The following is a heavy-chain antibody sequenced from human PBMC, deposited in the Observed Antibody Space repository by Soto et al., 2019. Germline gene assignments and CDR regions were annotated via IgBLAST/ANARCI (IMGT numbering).Heavy chain of an antibody. J-gene: IGHJ6*02. Sequence: SVKVSCKASGGTFSSYTISWVRQAPGQGLEWMGRIIPILGIANYAQKFQGRVTITADKSTSTAYMELRSLRSEDTAMYYCARQGDGYNDLDVWGQGTTVTVSS. CDR2: IIPILGIA. CDR1: GGTFSSYT. CDR3: ARQGDGYNDLDV. D-gene: IGHD5-12*01. V-gene: IGHV1-69*02.